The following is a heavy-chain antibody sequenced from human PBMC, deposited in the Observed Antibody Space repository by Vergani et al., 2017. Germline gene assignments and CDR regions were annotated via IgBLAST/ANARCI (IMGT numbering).Heavy chain of an antibody. Sequence: QVQLVESGGGVVQPGRSLRLSCAASGFTFSSYGMHWVRQAPGKGLEWVAVISYDGSNKYYADSVKGRFTISRDNSKNTLYLQMNSLRAEDTAVYYCAKDDRPYCGGDCYEEYFQHWGQGTLVTVSS. D-gene: IGHD2-21*02. J-gene: IGHJ1*01. CDR2: ISYDGSNK. V-gene: IGHV3-30*18. CDR3: AKDDRPYCGGDCYEEYFQH. CDR1: GFTFSSYG.